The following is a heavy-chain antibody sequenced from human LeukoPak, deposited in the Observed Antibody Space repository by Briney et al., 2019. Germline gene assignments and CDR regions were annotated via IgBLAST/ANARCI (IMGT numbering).Heavy chain of an antibody. V-gene: IGHV3-15*01. Sequence: GGSLRLSCAASGFSDAWMSWVRQAPGKGLEWVGLLKSKSDGGTTDYAAPVQGRFTISRDDSKNTLYIQMNNLEVGDTAVYFCTTEGSIYGNHALDIWGQGTMVTVSS. J-gene: IGHJ3*02. D-gene: IGHD3-10*01. CDR3: TTEGSIYGNHALDI. CDR1: GFSDAW. CDR2: LKSKSDGGTT.